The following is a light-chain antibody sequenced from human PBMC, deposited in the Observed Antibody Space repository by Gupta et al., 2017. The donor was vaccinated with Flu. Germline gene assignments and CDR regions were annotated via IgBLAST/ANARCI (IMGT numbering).Light chain of an antibody. CDR1: QSVSSSY. V-gene: IGKV3-20*01. Sequence: TLSLSPGERATLAGRASQSVSSSYLAWYQQKPGQAPRLLIYGASSRATGIPDRFSGSGSGTDFTLTISRLEPEDFAVYYCQQYGSSPLYTFGQGTKLEIK. CDR3: QQYGSSPLYT. J-gene: IGKJ2*01. CDR2: GAS.